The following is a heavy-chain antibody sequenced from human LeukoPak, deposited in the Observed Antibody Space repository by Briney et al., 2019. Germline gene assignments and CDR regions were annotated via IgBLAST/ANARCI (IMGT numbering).Heavy chain of an antibody. D-gene: IGHD1-26*01. J-gene: IGHJ4*02. CDR2: ISYDGSNK. Sequence: GGSLRLSCAASGFTFSSYGMHWVRRAPGKGLEWVAVISYDGSNKYYADSVKGRFTISRDNSKNTPYLQMNSLRAEDTAVYYCAKDRWSGSYFFDYWGQGTLVTVSS. CDR1: GFTFSSYG. CDR3: AKDRWSGSYFFDY. V-gene: IGHV3-30*18.